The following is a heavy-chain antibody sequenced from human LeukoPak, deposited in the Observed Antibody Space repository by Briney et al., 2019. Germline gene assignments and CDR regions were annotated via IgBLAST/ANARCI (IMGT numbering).Heavy chain of an antibody. CDR2: IYTSGST. V-gene: IGHV4-61*02. CDR1: GGSISSGSYY. J-gene: IGHJ4*02. D-gene: IGHD3-22*01. Sequence: SETLSLTCTVSGGSISSGSYYWSWIRQPAGKGLEWIGRIYTSGSTNYNPSLKSRVTISVDTSKNQFSLKLSSVTAADTAVYYCARGRGGYYYDSSGYRFDYWGQGTLVTVSS. CDR3: ARGRGGYYYDSSGYRFDY.